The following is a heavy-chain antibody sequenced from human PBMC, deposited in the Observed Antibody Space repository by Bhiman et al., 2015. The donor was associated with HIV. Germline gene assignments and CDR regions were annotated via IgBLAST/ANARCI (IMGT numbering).Heavy chain of an antibody. V-gene: IGHV3-7*05. Sequence: EVQVEESGGGLVQPGGSLRLSCAVSGFTFNTYWMNWVRQAPGKGLEWVANIKQDGSEKYYVDSVKGRFTISRDNAKNSLYLQMNRLRAEDTAVYYCARDESYRKYALTAFDIWGQGTVVIVSS. CDR3: ARDESYRKYALTAFDI. D-gene: IGHD2-2*01. CDR1: GFTFNTYW. CDR2: IKQDGSEK. J-gene: IGHJ3*02.